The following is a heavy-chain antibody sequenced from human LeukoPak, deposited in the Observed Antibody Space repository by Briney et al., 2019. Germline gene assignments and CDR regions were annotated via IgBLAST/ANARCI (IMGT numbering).Heavy chain of an antibody. CDR3: ARDPLDYVGAFDY. Sequence: SETLSLTCTVSGGSISSSSYYWGWIRQPPGKGLEWIGSIYYSGSTYYNPSLKSRVTISVDTSKNQFSLKLSSVTAADTAVYYCARDPLDYVGAFDYWGQGTLVTVSS. CDR1: GGSISSSSYY. CDR2: IYYSGST. J-gene: IGHJ4*02. V-gene: IGHV4-39*07. D-gene: IGHD4-17*01.